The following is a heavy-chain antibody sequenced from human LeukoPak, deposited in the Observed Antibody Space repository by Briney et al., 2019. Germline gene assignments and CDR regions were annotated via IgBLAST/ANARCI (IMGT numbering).Heavy chain of an antibody. CDR2: ISGSYII. CDR3: ARGSRSSWGRYYFDY. CDR1: GFTFIDYY. D-gene: IGHD6-13*01. Sequence: GGSLRLSCAAPGFTFIDYYMSSIGQAPGKGLEWVAYISGSYIIYYADSVKGRFTITRDNANNSLYLLMNSMRAEDVVVYYCARGSRSSWGRYYFDYWGQGTLVTVSS. J-gene: IGHJ4*02. V-gene: IGHV3-11*04.